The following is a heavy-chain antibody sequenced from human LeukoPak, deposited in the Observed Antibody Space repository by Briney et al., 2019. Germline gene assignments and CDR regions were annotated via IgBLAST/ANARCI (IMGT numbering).Heavy chain of an antibody. Sequence: GGSLRLSCAASGFTFDDYGMSWVRQAPGKGLEWVSGLNWNGGSTGYADSVKGRFTMSRDNAKTSLYLQMNSLRAEDTALYYCARGAAADLYYMDFWGKGTTATVSS. J-gene: IGHJ6*03. D-gene: IGHD6-13*01. CDR2: LNWNGGST. V-gene: IGHV3-20*04. CDR3: ARGAAADLYYMDF. CDR1: GFTFDDYG.